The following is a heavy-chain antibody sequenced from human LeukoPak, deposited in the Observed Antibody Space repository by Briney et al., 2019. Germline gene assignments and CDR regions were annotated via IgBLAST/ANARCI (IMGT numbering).Heavy chain of an antibody. V-gene: IGHV4-39*01. CDR2: IYDSGST. CDR3: ARHYGP. D-gene: IGHD3-10*01. CDR1: GGXIXSSYXY. J-gene: IGHJ5*02. Sequence: SEXXXXTXTXXGGXIXSSYXYWGWIRQPPGKGLEWIGSIYDSGSTYYNPSLKSRVTISVDTSKNQFSLKLNSVTAADTAVYYCARHYGPWGQGTLVTVSS.